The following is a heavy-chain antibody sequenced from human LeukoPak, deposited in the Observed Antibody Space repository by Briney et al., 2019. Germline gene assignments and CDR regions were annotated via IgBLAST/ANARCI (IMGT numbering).Heavy chain of an antibody. CDR3: AKDREWLGRNFDY. V-gene: IGHV3-23*01. CDR1: GFIFRNYA. D-gene: IGHD6-19*01. Sequence: GGSLRLSCAASGFIFRNYAMTWVRQAPGKGLEWVSSISGSDGTTYYADSVQGRFTISRDNSKNTLFLQMNSLSADDTAVYYCAKDREWLGRNFDYWDQGTQVTVSS. CDR2: ISGSDGTT. J-gene: IGHJ4*02.